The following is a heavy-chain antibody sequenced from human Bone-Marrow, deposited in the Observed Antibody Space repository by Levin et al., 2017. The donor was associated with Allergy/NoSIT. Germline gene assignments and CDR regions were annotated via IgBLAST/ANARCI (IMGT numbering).Heavy chain of an antibody. CDR3: AKDRVVGGEWGDHFYGMYV. V-gene: IGHV4-4*02. J-gene: IGHJ6*02. Sequence: SETLSLTCAVSGVSISSSNWWSWVRQSPGKRLEWIGEIYYSGRTNYNPSLNSRVTISVDKSKNQFSLKLTSMTAADTAIYYCAKDRVVGGEWGDHFYGMYVWGQGTTVTVSS. CDR1: GVSISSSNW. D-gene: IGHD3-16*01. CDR2: IYYSGRT.